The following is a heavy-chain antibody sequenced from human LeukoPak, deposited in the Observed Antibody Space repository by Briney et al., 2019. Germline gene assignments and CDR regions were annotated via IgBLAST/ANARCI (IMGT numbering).Heavy chain of an antibody. Sequence: GGSLRLSCAASGFTVSSTYMSWVRQAPGKGLEWVSVLYSDDITYYANSVKGRFFISRDISKSMLYLQMNSLRVEDTAVYYCARRLSTGYYEFWGQGTLVTVSS. CDR2: LYSDDIT. D-gene: IGHD3-9*01. J-gene: IGHJ4*02. CDR1: GFTVSSTY. CDR3: ARRLSTGYYEF. V-gene: IGHV3-66*01.